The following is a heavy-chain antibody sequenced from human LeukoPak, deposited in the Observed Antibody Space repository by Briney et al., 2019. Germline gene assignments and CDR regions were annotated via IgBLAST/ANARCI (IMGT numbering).Heavy chain of an antibody. CDR1: GASISSYY. V-gene: IGHV4-4*07. D-gene: IGHD6-19*01. Sequence: KPSETLSLTCTVSGASISSYYWSWIRQPAGKGLEWIGRIYTSGSINYNPSLKSRVTISVDKSKNQFSLKLSSVTAADTAVYYCATIAVAGTIGDYWGQGTLVTVSS. CDR3: ATIAVAGTIGDY. CDR2: IYTSGSI. J-gene: IGHJ4*02.